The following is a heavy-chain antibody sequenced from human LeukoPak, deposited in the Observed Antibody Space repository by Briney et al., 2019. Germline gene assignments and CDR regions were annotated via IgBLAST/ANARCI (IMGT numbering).Heavy chain of an antibody. CDR2: IRFDGSNK. J-gene: IGHJ6*03. CDR1: GFTFSSYG. D-gene: IGHD5-12*01. Sequence: GGSLRLSCAASGFTFSSYGMHWVGQAPGKGLEGVAFIRFDGSNKYYADSVKARFTISRDNSKNTLYLQVKSLRAEDTAVYYCAKGGGYEAQYYYYYLDVWGKGTTVTISS. CDR3: AKGGGYEAQYYYYYLDV. V-gene: IGHV3-30*02.